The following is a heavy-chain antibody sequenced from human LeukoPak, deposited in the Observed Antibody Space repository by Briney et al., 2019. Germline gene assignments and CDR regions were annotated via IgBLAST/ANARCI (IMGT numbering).Heavy chain of an antibody. CDR2: IWYDGSNK. J-gene: IGHJ6*02. CDR1: GFTFSSYG. D-gene: IGHD1-26*01. Sequence: PGGSLRLSCAASGFTFSSYGMHWVRQAPGKGLVWVAVIWYDGSNKYYADSVKGRFTISRDNSKNTLYLQMNSLRAEDTAVYYCARTHTGSYYGYYYYGMDVWGQGTTVTVSS. V-gene: IGHV3-33*01. CDR3: ARTHTGSYYGYYYYGMDV.